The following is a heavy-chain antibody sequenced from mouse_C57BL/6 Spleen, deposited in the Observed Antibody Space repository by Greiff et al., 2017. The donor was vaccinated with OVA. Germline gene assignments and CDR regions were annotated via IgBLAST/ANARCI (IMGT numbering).Heavy chain of an antibody. CDR2: IYPGSGST. V-gene: IGHV1-55*01. D-gene: IGHD2-3*01. J-gene: IGHJ2*01. Sequence: QVQLQQPGAELVKPGASVKMSCKASGYTFTSYWITWVKQRPGQGLEWIGDIYPGSGSTNYNEKFMSKATLTVDTSSSTAYLQLSSLTSEDSAVYYCARGEDDGYYVFDYWGQGTTLTVSS. CDR1: GYTFTSYW. CDR3: ARGEDDGYYVFDY.